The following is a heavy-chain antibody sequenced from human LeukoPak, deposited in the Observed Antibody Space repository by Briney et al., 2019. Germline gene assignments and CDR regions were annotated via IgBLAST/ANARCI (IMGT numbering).Heavy chain of an antibody. D-gene: IGHD6-19*01. CDR3: AKGAGPPWFDP. CDR1: GDSISSDNYY. V-gene: IGHV4-61*02. CDR2: IDRSGSS. J-gene: IGHJ5*02. Sequence: PSETLSLTCTVSGDSISSDNYYWSWIRQPAGKGLEWIGRIDRSGSSNYKPFLKSRVTISVDTSKNQFPLKLTSVTAADTAVYYCAKGAGPPWFDPWGQGILVTVSS.